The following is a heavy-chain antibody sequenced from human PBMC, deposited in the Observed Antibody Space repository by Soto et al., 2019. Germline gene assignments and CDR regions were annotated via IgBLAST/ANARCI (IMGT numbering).Heavy chain of an antibody. CDR1: GFTVSSNY. CDR3: ASSLLDSSGYSDAFDI. D-gene: IGHD3-22*01. J-gene: IGHJ3*02. V-gene: IGHV3-66*01. CDR2: IYSGGST. Sequence: GGSLRLSCAASGFTVSSNYMSWVRQAPGRGLEWVSVIYSGGSTYYADSVKGRFTISRDNSKNTLYLQMNSLRAEDTAVYYCASSLLDSSGYSDAFDIWGQGTMVTVSS.